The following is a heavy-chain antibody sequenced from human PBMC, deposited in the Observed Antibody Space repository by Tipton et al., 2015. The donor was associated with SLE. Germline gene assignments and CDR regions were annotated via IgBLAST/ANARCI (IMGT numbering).Heavy chain of an antibody. Sequence: TLSLTCAVYGGSFSTYYWSWISQSPGRGLEWIGDVNHRGSTDYNPSLRSRVTISVDTSKSQFSLNLKSVTAADTGIYYCARERTGTRRFYFMDVCGNGTTVTVSS. CDR1: GGSFSTYY. CDR3: ARERTGTRRFYFMDV. V-gene: IGHV4-34*01. D-gene: IGHD1/OR15-1a*01. CDR2: VNHRGST. J-gene: IGHJ6*04.